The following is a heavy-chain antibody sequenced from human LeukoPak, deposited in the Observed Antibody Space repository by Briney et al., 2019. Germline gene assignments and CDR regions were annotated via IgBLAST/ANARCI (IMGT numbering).Heavy chain of an antibody. D-gene: IGHD4-17*01. V-gene: IGHV3-23*01. CDR3: HGMTTVTTLVDY. J-gene: IGHJ4*02. CDR1: GFTFSSYA. CDR2: ISGSGGST. Sequence: GGSLRLSCAASGFTFSSYAMSWVRQAPGKGLGWVSAISGSGGSTYYADSVKGRFTISRDNSKNTLYLQMNSLRAEDTAVYYCHGMTTVTTLVDYWGQGTLVTVSS.